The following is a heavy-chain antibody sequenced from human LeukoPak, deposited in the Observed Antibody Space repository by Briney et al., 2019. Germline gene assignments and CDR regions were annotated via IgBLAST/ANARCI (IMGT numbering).Heavy chain of an antibody. Sequence: PGGSLRLSCAASGFTFSTYWMSWVRQAPGKGLEWVANIKQDGSEKYYVDSVKGRFTISRDNAKNSLYLQMNSLRAEDTAVYFCARGGAPGFYFDYWGQGTLVTVSS. J-gene: IGHJ4*02. CDR2: IKQDGSEK. CDR3: ARGGAPGFYFDY. V-gene: IGHV3-7*01. CDR1: GFTFSTYW. D-gene: IGHD3-10*01.